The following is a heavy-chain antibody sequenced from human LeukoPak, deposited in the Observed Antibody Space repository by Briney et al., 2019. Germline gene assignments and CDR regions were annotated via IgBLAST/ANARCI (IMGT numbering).Heavy chain of an antibody. CDR2: INHSGST. Sequence: SQTLSLTCTVSGGSISSGGSYWSWIRQPPGTGLEWIGEINHSGSTNYNPSLKSRVTISVDTSKNQFSLKLSSVTAADTAVYYCARGLGLMTPQARFLEWQRPKNGMDVWGQGTTVTVSS. CDR3: ARGLGLMTPQARFLEWQRPKNGMDV. D-gene: IGHD3-3*01. J-gene: IGHJ6*02. V-gene: IGHV4-30-2*01. CDR1: GGSISSGGSY.